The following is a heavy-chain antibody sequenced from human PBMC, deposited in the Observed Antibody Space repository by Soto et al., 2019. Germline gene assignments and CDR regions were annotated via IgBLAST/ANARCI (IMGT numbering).Heavy chain of an antibody. CDR1: GFSFRSYY. Sequence: PXGSLQLSCAASGFSFRSYYLNWVRQAPGRGLEWVSSISPSSSFLSYADSVKGRFTISRDNAKSSVHLQMNSLRAEDTAVYFCARVGTDYGSGSPYYSDYWGQGTLVTVSS. CDR3: ARVGTDYGSGSPYYSDY. D-gene: IGHD3-10*01. V-gene: IGHV3-21*06. CDR2: ISPSSSFL. J-gene: IGHJ4*02.